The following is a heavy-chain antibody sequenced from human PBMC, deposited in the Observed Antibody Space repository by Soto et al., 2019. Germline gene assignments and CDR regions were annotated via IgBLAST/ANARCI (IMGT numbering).Heavy chain of an antibody. CDR1: NGSISSSNYH. CDR3: ARRKHGDSSGWGELDY. D-gene: IGHD6-19*01. V-gene: IGHV4-39*01. CDR2: IYYSGTT. J-gene: IGHJ4*02. Sequence: QLQLQESGPGLVKPSETLSLTCTVSNGSISSSNYHWGWIRQAPGKGLECIGSIYYSGTTYYNPSLKSRVTISVETSKNQFSLKLSSVTAADTAVYYCARRKHGDSSGWGELDYWGQGTLVTVSS.